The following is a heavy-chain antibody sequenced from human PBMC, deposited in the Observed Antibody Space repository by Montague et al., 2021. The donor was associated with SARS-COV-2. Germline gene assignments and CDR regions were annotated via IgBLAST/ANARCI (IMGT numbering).Heavy chain of an antibody. CDR2: NY. D-gene: IGHD7-27*01. CDR3: ARVRHLGRGMDV. Sequence: NYHYADSVKSRITIYPDTSKNQVSLQLRSVTPEDTAVYFFARVRHLGRGMDVWGQGTTVTVSS. V-gene: IGHV6-1*01. J-gene: IGHJ6*02.